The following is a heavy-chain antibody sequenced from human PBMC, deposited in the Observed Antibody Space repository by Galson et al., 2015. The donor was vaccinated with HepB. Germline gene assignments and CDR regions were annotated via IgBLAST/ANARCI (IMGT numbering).Heavy chain of an antibody. CDR3: AAGGRFGVVIIAYYYYMDV. V-gene: IGHV1-69*01. CDR1: GGTFSSYA. J-gene: IGHJ6*03. D-gene: IGHD3-3*01. CDR2: IIPIFGTA. Sequence: QSGAEVKKPGESLKISCKASGGTFSSYAISWVRQAPGQGLEWMGGIIPIFGTANYAQKFQGRVTITADESTSTAYMELSSLRSEDTAVYYCAAGGRFGVVIIAYYYYMDVWGKGTTVTVSS.